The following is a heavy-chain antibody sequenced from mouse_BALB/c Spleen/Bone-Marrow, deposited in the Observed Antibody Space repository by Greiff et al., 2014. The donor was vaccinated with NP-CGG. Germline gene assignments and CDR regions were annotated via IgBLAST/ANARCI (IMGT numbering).Heavy chain of an antibody. J-gene: IGHJ2*01. V-gene: IGHV2-9*02. CDR2: IWAGGIT. D-gene: IGHD1-2*01. CDR1: GFSLTSYG. Sequence: VKLVESGPGLVAPSQSLSITCTVSGFSLTSYGVHWVRQPPGKGLEWLGVIWAGGITNYNSALMSRLSISKDNSKSQVFLKMNSLQTDDTAMYYCARTLRLREYFNYWGQGTTLTVSS. CDR3: ARTLRLREYFNY.